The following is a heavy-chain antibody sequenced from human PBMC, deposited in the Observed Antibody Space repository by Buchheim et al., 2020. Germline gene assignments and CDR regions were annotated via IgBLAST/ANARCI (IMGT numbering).Heavy chain of an antibody. CDR3: ARAGDGSGSLVRWFDP. V-gene: IGHV4-61*02. D-gene: IGHD3-10*01. CDR1: GGSISSGSYY. J-gene: IGHJ5*02. CDR2: IYTSGST. Sequence: QVQLQESGPGLVKPSQTLSLTCTVSGGSISSGSYYWSWIRQPAGKGLEWIGRIYTSGSTNYNPSLKSRVTISVDTSKNQFSLKLSSVTAADTAVYYCARAGDGSGSLVRWFDPWGQGTL.